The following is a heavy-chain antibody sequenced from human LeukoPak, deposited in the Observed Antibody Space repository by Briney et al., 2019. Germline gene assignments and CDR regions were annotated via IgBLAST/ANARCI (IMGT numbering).Heavy chain of an antibody. V-gene: IGHV3-64D*06. D-gene: IGHD6-13*01. J-gene: IGHJ4*02. Sequence: GGSLRLSCAASEFTFSSYAMHWVRQAPGKGLEYVSAISSNGGSTYYADSVKGRFTISRDNSKNTLYLQMSSLRAEDTAVYYCVKDQGAAATDYWGQGTLVTVSS. CDR2: ISSNGGST. CDR1: EFTFSSYA. CDR3: VKDQGAAATDY.